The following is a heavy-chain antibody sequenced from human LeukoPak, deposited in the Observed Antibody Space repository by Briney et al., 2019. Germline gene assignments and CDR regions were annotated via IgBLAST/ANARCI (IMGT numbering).Heavy chain of an antibody. CDR1: GGSISSYY. D-gene: IGHD3-3*01. CDR2: IYYSGST. V-gene: IGHV4-59*01. J-gene: IGHJ4*02. CDR3: ARGRSYDFWSGYYLNYFDY. Sequence: PSETLSLTCTVSGGSISSYYWSWIRQPPGKGLEWIGYIYYSGSTNYNPSLKSRVTISVDTSRNQFFLKLSSVTAADTAVYYCARGRSYDFWSGYYLNYFDYWGQGTLVTVSS.